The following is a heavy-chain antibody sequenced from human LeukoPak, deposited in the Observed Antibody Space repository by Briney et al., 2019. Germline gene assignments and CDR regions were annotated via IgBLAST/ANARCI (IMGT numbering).Heavy chain of an antibody. Sequence: SQTLSLTCAVSGGSISSGGYSWSWIRQPPGKGLEWIGYIYHSGSTYYNPSLKSRVTISVDWSKNQFSLKLSSVTAADTAVYYCAGTVTHDKRYYFDYWGQGTLVTVSS. D-gene: IGHD4-17*01. CDR1: GGSISSGGYS. CDR2: IYHSGST. V-gene: IGHV4-30-2*01. CDR3: AGTVTHDKRYYFDY. J-gene: IGHJ4*02.